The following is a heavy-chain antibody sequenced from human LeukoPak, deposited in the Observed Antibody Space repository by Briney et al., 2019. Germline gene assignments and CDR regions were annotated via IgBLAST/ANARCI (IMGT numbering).Heavy chain of an antibody. D-gene: IGHD5/OR15-5a*01. J-gene: IGHJ4*02. CDR3: ARDASTINFDY. Sequence: ASVKVSCKASGYTFTGYSINWLRQAPGQGLEWVGWITTSTGNPTYAQGFTGRFVFSLDTSASTTYLHIYSLKAEDTAVYYCARDASTINFDYWGQGTLVTVSS. V-gene: IGHV7-4-1*01. CDR2: ITTSTGNP. CDR1: GYTFTGYS.